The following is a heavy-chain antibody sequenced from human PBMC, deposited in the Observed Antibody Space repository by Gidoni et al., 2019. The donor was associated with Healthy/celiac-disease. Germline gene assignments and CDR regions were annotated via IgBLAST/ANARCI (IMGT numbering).Heavy chain of an antibody. CDR2: ISGSGGST. D-gene: IGHD6-19*01. Sequence: EVQLLESGGGLVEPGGSLRLSCAAYGFTFSSYSISWVRQAPGKGLEWVSAISGSGGSTYYADSVKGRFTISRDNSKNTLYLQMNSLRAEDTAVYYCAKDEQWLVDYWGQGTLVTVSS. V-gene: IGHV3-23*01. CDR1: GFTFSSYS. CDR3: AKDEQWLVDY. J-gene: IGHJ4*02.